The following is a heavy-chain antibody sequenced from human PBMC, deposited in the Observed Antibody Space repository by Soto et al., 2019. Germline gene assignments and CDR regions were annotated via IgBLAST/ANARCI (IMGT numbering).Heavy chain of an antibody. Sequence: QVQLVQSGAEVKKPGASVRVSCKASGYTFTNYDINWVRQATGQGLEWMGWMNPDSGNTGYAQKFQGRVTMTRETSISTAYMELSSLRSEDTAVYYCARSPTVTAYYYYYGVDVWGQGTTVTVSS. J-gene: IGHJ6*02. D-gene: IGHD4-17*01. CDR1: GYTFTNYD. CDR2: MNPDSGNT. CDR3: ARSPTVTAYYYYYGVDV. V-gene: IGHV1-8*01.